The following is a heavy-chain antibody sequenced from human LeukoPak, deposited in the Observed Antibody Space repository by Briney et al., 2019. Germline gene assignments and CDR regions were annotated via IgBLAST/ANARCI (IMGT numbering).Heavy chain of an antibody. Sequence: PGGSLRLSCAASGFTVSSNYMSWVRQAPGKGLEWVSAISGSGGSTYYADSVKGRFTISRDNSKNTLYLQMNSLRAEDTAVYYCAKDPVIRQWLVLPAFDIWGQGTMVTVSS. V-gene: IGHV3-23*01. D-gene: IGHD6-19*01. CDR1: GFTVSSNY. CDR2: ISGSGGST. CDR3: AKDPVIRQWLVLPAFDI. J-gene: IGHJ3*02.